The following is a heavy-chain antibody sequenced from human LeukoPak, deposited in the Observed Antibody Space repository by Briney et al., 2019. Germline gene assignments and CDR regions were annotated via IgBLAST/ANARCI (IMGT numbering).Heavy chain of an antibody. CDR3: VRGGQGDGHSADEGFDI. V-gene: IGHV6-1*01. J-gene: IGHJ3*02. D-gene: IGHD5-18*01. Sequence: SQTLSLTCAISEDSVSSNSAAWNWIRQSPSRGLEWLGRTYYRSKWYNDYAVSVKSRITINPDTSKNLFSLQLSSVTPEDTAVYYCVRGGQGDGHSADEGFDIWGQGTMVTVS. CDR1: EDSVSSNSAA. CDR2: TYYRSKWYN.